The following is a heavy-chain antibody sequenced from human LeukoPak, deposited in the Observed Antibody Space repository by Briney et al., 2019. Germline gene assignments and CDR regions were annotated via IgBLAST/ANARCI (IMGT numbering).Heavy chain of an antibody. CDR1: GYTFTGYY. J-gene: IGHJ6*02. Sequence: GASVKVSCKASGYTFTGYYIHWVRQAPGQGLEWMGRINPNSGGTNYAQRFQGRVTMTRDTSISTAYMELSRLRSDETAVYYCARAALWFGELLDGMDVWGQGTTVTVSS. D-gene: IGHD3-10*01. V-gene: IGHV1-2*06. CDR3: ARAALWFGELLDGMDV. CDR2: INPNSGGT.